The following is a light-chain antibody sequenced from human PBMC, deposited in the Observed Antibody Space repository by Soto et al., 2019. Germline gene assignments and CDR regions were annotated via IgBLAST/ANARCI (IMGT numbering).Light chain of an antibody. CDR1: QGISSY. Sequence: AIRMTQSPSSLSASTGDRVTITCRASQGISSYLAWYQQKPGKAPKLLIYAASTLQSGVPSRFSGSGSGTDFTFTISSLQPEDVATYYCQQSLSIPPTFGQGTKV. V-gene: IGKV1-8*01. J-gene: IGKJ1*01. CDR2: AAS. CDR3: QQSLSIPPT.